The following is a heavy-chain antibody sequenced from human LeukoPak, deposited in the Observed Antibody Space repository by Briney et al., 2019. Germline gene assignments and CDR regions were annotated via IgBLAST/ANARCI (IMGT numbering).Heavy chain of an antibody. CDR2: INGSGSV. Sequence: PSETLSLTCAVYSGSFSGYYWSWIRQPPGKGLEWIGEINGSGSVNCNPSLKNRVTLSVDTSKNQFSLRLSSVAAADTAVYYCARRLVDSGASQVSDDWGQGTLVTVSS. CDR1: SGSFSGYY. V-gene: IGHV4-34*01. J-gene: IGHJ4*02. CDR3: ARRLVDSGASQVSDD. D-gene: IGHD2-15*01.